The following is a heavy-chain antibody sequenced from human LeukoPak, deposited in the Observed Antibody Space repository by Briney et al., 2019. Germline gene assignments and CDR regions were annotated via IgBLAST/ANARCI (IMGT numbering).Heavy chain of an antibody. Sequence: PGGSLRLSCAASGFSFSNYAMNWVRQAPGKGLEWVSYISSSSSTIYYAASVRGRFTISRDNAKNSLFLQMNSLRVEDTAVYYCTKGPQLGHYFDYWGQGSLVTVSS. CDR3: TKGPQLGHYFDY. D-gene: IGHD7-27*01. V-gene: IGHV3-48*04. J-gene: IGHJ4*02. CDR2: ISSSSSTI. CDR1: GFSFSNYA.